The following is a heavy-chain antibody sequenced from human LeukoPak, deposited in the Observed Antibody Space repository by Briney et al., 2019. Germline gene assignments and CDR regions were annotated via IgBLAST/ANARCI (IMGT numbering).Heavy chain of an antibody. J-gene: IGHJ4*02. Sequence: RGSLRLSCADSVYTLEDYGMSWVRQTPGKGLEWVSDINWNGGRTGNADSVKGRYTISRDNAKNSLYLQMNSQRAEDTAVYYCARDPPRSHSFDYWGQGALVTVSS. CDR3: ARDPPRSHSFDY. CDR2: INWNGGRT. V-gene: IGHV3-20*04. CDR1: VYTLEDYG.